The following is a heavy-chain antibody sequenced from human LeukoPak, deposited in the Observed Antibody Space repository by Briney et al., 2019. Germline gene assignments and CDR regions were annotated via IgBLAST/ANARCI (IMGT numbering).Heavy chain of an antibody. Sequence: PSETLSLTCTVSGDSISSSSYYWGWIRQPPGKGLEWIGSIYYSGSTYYNPSLKSRVTISVDTSKNQFSLKLTSVTAADTAVYYCARTRRNYYYMDVWAKGPRSPSP. CDR2: IYYSGST. V-gene: IGHV4-39*07. J-gene: IGHJ6*03. CDR3: ARTRRNYYYMDV. CDR1: GDSISSSSYY.